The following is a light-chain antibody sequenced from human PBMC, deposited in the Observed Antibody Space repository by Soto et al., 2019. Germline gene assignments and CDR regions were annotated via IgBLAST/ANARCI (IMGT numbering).Light chain of an antibody. J-gene: IGKJ2*01. CDR3: QQRYRTPLT. CDR2: AAS. Sequence: DIQMTQSPSSLSASVGDRVTITCRAIQSISSYFNWYQQKPGKAPKLLIYAASSLQSGVPSRFSGSGSGTDFTLTIICLQPESFATYYWQQRYRTPLTCGQGTKLEIK. CDR1: QSISSY. V-gene: IGKV1-39*01.